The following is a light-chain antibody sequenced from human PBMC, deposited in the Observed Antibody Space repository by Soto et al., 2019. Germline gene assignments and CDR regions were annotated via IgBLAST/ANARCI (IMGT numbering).Light chain of an antibody. V-gene: IGLV2-14*01. Sequence: QSVLTQPASVSGSPGQSITISCTGTSSDVGSYNYVSWYQQHPGKTPKLMVYDVSNRPSGVSNRFSGSKSGNTASLTISGLQAEDEADYYCASYTTTSTYVFGPGTKVTVL. CDR3: ASYTTTSTYV. CDR1: SSDVGSYNY. J-gene: IGLJ1*01. CDR2: DVS.